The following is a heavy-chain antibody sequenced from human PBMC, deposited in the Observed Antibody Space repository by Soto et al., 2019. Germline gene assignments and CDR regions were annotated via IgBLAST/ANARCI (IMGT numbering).Heavy chain of an antibody. CDR2: ISGSGGYT. V-gene: IGHV3-23*01. J-gene: IGHJ4*02. CDR1: GFTFSSYA. D-gene: IGHD2-15*01. CDR3: AKWTVVVVAATRGGYFDY. Sequence: EVQLLESGGGLVQPGGSLRLSCGASGFTFSSYAMSWVRQAPGKGLEWVTGISGSGGYTYYADYVQDRFTISRDISKNTLYLQMNSLRAEDTVVYYCAKWTVVVVAATRGGYFDYWGQGTLVTVSS.